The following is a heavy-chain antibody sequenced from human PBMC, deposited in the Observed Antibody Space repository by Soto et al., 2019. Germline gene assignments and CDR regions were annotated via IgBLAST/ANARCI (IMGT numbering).Heavy chain of an antibody. J-gene: IGHJ3*02. CDR3: SRADYSDYGDARDI. CDR2: VYHRGRT. CDR1: GGAITKTTYS. D-gene: IGHD4-17*01. V-gene: IGHV4-30-2*01. Sequence: QLQLQESGSGLVKPSQPLSLTCTVSGGAITKTTYSWNWIRQPPGKGLEWIGNVYHRGRTNYNPSLKSRVTISADPSRNEFYLRLYSVTAADTAMYYCSRADYSDYGDARDIWGQGTMVTVSS.